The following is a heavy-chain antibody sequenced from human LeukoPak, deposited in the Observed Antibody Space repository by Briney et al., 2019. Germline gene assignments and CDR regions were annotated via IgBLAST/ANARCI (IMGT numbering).Heavy chain of an antibody. D-gene: IGHD2-21*01. Sequence: PGGSLRLSCAASGFTFSSYAMSWVRQPPGKGLEWVSVTDSGGGTTFNADSVKGRFTISRDNSKNTLYLQMNSLRAEDTAIYHGAKPGDTSQYFFDYWGQGTLVTVSS. CDR3: AKPGDTSQYFFDY. V-gene: IGHV3-23*01. J-gene: IGHJ4*02. CDR1: GFTFSSYA. CDR2: TDSGGGTT.